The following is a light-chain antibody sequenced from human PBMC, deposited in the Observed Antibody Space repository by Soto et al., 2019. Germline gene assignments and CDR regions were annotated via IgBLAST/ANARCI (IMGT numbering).Light chain of an antibody. V-gene: IGLV1-44*01. CDR3: AAWDDSLNGPV. J-gene: IGLJ2*01. CDR1: SSNIGSNI. Sequence: QSVLTQPPSASGTPGQRVTISCSGGSSNIGSNIVNWYQQLPGAASKLLIYSNNQRPSGVPDRFSGSKSGTSASLAISGLQSEDEAHYYCAAWDDSLNGPVFGGGTKLTVL. CDR2: SNN.